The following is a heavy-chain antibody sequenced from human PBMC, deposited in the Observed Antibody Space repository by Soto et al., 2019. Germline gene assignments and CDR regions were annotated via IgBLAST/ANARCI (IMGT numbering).Heavy chain of an antibody. CDR2: IYSDGST. CDR1: GFTFSSYA. V-gene: IGHV3-66*01. CDR3: ASRRNPYGAYDY. Sequence: GGSLRLSCAASGFTFSSYAMHWVRQAPGKGLEWVSIIYSDGSTYYADSVKGRFTISRDNSKNTLYLQMNSLRADDTAVYYCASRRNPYGAYDYWGQGTLVTVSS. D-gene: IGHD4-17*01. J-gene: IGHJ4*02.